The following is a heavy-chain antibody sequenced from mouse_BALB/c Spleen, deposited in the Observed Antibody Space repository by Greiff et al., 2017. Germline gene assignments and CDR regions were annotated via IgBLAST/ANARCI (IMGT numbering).Heavy chain of an antibody. J-gene: IGHJ4*01. CDR2: ISSGGSYT. CDR1: GFTFSSYA. V-gene: IGHV5-9-1*01. CDR3: ARGLRNYAMDY. Sequence: EVMLVESGGGLVKPGGSLKLSCAASGFTFSSYAMSWVRQTPEKRLEWVATISSGGSYTYYPDSVKGRFTISRDNAKNTLYLQMSSLRSEDTAMYYCARGLRNYAMDYWGQGTSVTVSS. D-gene: IGHD3-1*01.